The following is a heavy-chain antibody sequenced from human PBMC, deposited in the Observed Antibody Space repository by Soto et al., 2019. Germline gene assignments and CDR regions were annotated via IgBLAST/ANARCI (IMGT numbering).Heavy chain of an antibody. Sequence: QVQLVQSGAEVKNPGASVKVSCKASGYTFTTYYMHWLRQARGQGLEWMGIINPSSGSTRDEQKYQDRATMTRDTSTSISYMELSNLRSEDTAAYYCARAVSTKTGPIDYWGQGTLGTVSS. CDR3: ARAVSTKTGPIDY. CDR1: GYTFTTYY. D-gene: IGHD4-17*01. CDR2: INPSSGST. V-gene: IGHV1-46*01. J-gene: IGHJ4*02.